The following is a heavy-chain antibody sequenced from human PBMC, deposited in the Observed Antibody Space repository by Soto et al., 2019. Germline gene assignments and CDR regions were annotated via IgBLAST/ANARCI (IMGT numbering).Heavy chain of an antibody. CDR3: ASPQNSIAVAGPYYFCYGMDV. CDR1: GGTFSSYA. V-gene: IGHV1-69*13. CDR2: PIPIFGTA. J-gene: IGHJ6*02. Sequence: SVKVSCKASGGTFSSYAISWVRQAPGQGLEWMGGPIPIFGTASYAKKFQGRVTITADESTSTAYMELSSLRSEDTAVYYCASPQNSIAVAGPYYFCYGMDVWGQGTTVTVSS. D-gene: IGHD6-19*01.